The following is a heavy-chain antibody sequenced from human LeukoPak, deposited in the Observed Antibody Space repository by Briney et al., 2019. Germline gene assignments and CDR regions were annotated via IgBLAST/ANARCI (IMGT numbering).Heavy chain of an antibody. D-gene: IGHD1-1*01. CDR3: ARPTTGPATQGYDS. V-gene: IGHV4-39*01. CDR1: GGSISSSPYY. Sequence: SETLSLTRTVSGGSISSSPYYWAWIRQPPGRGLEWTGSIYYRGNTYHNPSLKSRVTISVDTSKNQFSLSVISVTAADTAVYFCARPTTGPATQGYDSWGQGILVTVAS. J-gene: IGHJ4*02. CDR2: IYYRGNT.